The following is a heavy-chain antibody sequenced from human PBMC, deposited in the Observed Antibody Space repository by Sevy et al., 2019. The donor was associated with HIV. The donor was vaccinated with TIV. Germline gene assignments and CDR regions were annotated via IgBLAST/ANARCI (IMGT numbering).Heavy chain of an antibody. V-gene: IGHV3-7*01. CDR2: IKQDGSEK. CDR1: GFTFSSYW. J-gene: IGHJ4*02. Sequence: GGSLRLSCAASGFTFSSYWMTWVRQAPGKGLEWVANIKQDGSEKYYVDSVKGRFTISRDNAKNSLYLQMNSLRAEDTAIYYCAAGYTSGYLTYWGQGTLVTVSS. D-gene: IGHD6-19*01. CDR3: AAGYTSGYLTY.